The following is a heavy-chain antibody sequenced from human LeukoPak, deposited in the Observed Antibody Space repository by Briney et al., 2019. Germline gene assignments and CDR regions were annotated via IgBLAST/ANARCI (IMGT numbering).Heavy chain of an antibody. Sequence: ASVKVSCKASGYTFTGYYTHWVRQAPGQGLEWMGWINPNSGGTNYAQKFQGRVTMTRDTSISTAYMELSRLRSDDTAVYYCARDLPLTVTTSDYWGQGTLVTVYS. CDR3: ARDLPLTVTTSDY. V-gene: IGHV1-2*02. CDR2: INPNSGGT. D-gene: IGHD4-17*01. J-gene: IGHJ4*02. CDR1: GYTFTGYY.